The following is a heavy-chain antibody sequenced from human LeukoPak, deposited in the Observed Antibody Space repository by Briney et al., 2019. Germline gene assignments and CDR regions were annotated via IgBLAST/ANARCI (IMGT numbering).Heavy chain of an antibody. CDR3: ARAGYYDSSGYYQFEPYDY. V-gene: IGHV1-18*01. D-gene: IGHD3-22*01. Sequence: ASVKVSCKASGYTFTSYGISWVRQAPGQGLEWMGWISAYNGNTNYAQKLQGRVTMTTDTSTSTAYMELRSLRSDDTAVYYCARAGYYDSSGYYQFEPYDYWGQGTLVTVSS. CDR2: ISAYNGNT. J-gene: IGHJ4*02. CDR1: GYTFTSYG.